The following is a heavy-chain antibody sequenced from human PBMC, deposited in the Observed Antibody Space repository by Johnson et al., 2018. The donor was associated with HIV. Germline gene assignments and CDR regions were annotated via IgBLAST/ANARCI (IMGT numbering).Heavy chain of an antibody. J-gene: IGHJ3*02. Sequence: VQLVESGGGVVRPGGSLRLSCAASGFTFDDYGMSWVRQAPGKGLEWVSGINWNGGSSGHVDSVKGRFTISRDNAKNSLYLQMNSLRDEDTALYYCARARAGSGYYGGLGNAFDTWGQGTMVTVSS. D-gene: IGHD5-12*01. V-gene: IGHV3-20*04. CDR3: ARARAGSGYYGGLGNAFDT. CDR2: INWNGGSS. CDR1: GFTFDDYG.